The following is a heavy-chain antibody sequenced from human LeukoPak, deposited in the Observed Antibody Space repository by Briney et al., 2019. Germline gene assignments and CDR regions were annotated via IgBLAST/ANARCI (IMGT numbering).Heavy chain of an antibody. CDR1: GFTFSSYS. CDR3: ARDLYLRFGELLVAFDI. D-gene: IGHD3-10*01. J-gene: IGHJ3*02. CDR2: ISSSSSYI. V-gene: IGHV3-21*01. Sequence: GGSLRLSCAASGFTFSSYSMNWVRQAPGKGLEWVSSISSSSSYIYYADSVKGRFTISRDNAKNSLYLQMNSLRAEDTAVYYCARDLYLRFGELLVAFDIWSQGTMVTVSS.